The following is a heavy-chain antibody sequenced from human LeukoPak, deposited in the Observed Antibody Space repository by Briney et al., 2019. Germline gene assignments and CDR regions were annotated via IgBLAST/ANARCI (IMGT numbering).Heavy chain of an antibody. Sequence: PGGSLRLSCAASGFTLSSYSMNWVRQAPGKGLEWVSSISSSSSYRYYADSVKGRFTISRDNAKNSLYLQMNSLRAEDTAVYYCAREGLDRGYFDYWGQGTLVTVSS. CDR1: GFTLSSYS. CDR3: AREGLDRGYFDY. J-gene: IGHJ4*02. V-gene: IGHV3-21*01. CDR2: ISSSSSYR. D-gene: IGHD1-14*01.